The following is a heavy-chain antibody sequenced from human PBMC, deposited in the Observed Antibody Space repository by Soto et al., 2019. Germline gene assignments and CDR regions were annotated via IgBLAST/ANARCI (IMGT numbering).Heavy chain of an antibody. D-gene: IGHD3-22*01. CDR1: GGSISSSSYY. CDR2: IYYSGST. J-gene: IGHJ4*02. V-gene: IGHV4-39*01. Sequence: PSETLSLTCTVSGGSISSSSYYWGWIRQPPGKGLEWIGSIYYSGSTYYNPSLKSRVTISVDTSKNQFSLKLSSVTAADTAVYYCALFRAEYYYDSSGYYFDYWGQGTLVTVSS. CDR3: ALFRAEYYYDSSGYYFDY.